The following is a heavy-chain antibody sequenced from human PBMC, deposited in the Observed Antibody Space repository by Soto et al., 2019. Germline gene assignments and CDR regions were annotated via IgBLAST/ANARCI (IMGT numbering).Heavy chain of an antibody. J-gene: IGHJ3*02. D-gene: IGHD2-8*01. Sequence: QVQLQESGPGLVKPSQTLSLICTVSGDSISSDNYFCSWIRQPPGQGLEWIGYISNRGTPYYNPSLKSRVTISLDTSKNRFSLDMYSVTAADTAVYYCAREVNVVALSDAFDIWGQGTMVTVSS. V-gene: IGHV4-30-4*01. CDR1: GDSISSDNYF. CDR2: ISNRGTP. CDR3: AREVNVVALSDAFDI.